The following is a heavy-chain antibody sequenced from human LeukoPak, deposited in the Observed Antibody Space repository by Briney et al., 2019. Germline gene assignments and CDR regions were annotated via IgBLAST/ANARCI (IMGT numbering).Heavy chain of an antibody. Sequence: SETLSLTCTVSGGSISSSNYYWGWIRQPPGKGLEWIGSIYYSGPTYCNPSLKSRVTVSVDTSKNQFSLKLSSVTAADTAVYYCARDTYYYDSSGYYYPDAFDIWGQGTMVTVSS. J-gene: IGHJ3*02. CDR1: GGSISSSNYY. CDR3: ARDTYYYDSSGYYYPDAFDI. CDR2: IYYSGPT. D-gene: IGHD3-22*01. V-gene: IGHV4-39*07.